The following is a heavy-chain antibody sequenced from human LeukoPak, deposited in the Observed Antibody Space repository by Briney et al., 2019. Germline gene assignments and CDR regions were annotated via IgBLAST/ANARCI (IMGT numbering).Heavy chain of an antibody. CDR2: IYYSGST. CDR3: ARASTTTFHYFFFYRMDV. CDR1: GVSISSYY. J-gene: IGHJ6*02. Sequence: SETLSLTCTVSGVSISSYYWSWLRQPPGKGLEWLGYIYYSGSTNYNPSLKSRVTISVDSSKTPFSLKLSSVTAADPALYYCARASTTTFHYFFFYRMDVWGQGTTVTVSS. D-gene: IGHD2/OR15-2a*01. V-gene: IGHV4-59*01.